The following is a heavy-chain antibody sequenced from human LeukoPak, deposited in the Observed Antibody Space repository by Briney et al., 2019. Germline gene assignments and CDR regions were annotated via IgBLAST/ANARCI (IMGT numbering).Heavy chain of an antibody. J-gene: IGHJ5*02. Sequence: GASVKVSCKASGYTFTSYGISWVRQAPGQGLEWMGWISAYNGNTNYAQRLQGRVTMTTDTSTSTAYMELRSLRSDDTAVYHCATDYGDYGDWFDPWGQGTLVTVSS. D-gene: IGHD4-17*01. CDR1: GYTFTSYG. V-gene: IGHV1-18*01. CDR2: ISAYNGNT. CDR3: ATDYGDYGDWFDP.